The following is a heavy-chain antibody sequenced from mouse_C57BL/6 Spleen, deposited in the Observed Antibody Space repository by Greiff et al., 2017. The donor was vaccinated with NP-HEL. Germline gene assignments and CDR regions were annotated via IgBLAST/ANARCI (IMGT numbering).Heavy chain of an antibody. Sequence: EVKLMESGPGLVKPSQSLSLTCSVTGYSITSGYYWYWIRQFPGNKLEWMGYISYDGSNNYNPSLKNRISITRDTSKNQFYLKLNSVTTEDTATYYCARHYYGSSLAWFAYWGQGTLVTVSA. J-gene: IGHJ3*01. V-gene: IGHV3-6*01. CDR1: GYSITSGYY. CDR2: ISYDGSN. D-gene: IGHD1-1*01. CDR3: ARHYYGSSLAWFAY.